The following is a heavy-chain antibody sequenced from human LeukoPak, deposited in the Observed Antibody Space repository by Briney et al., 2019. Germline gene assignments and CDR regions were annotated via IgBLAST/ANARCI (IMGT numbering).Heavy chain of an antibody. CDR2: INPNSGGT. CDR1: GYTFTGYY. J-gene: IGHJ6*02. D-gene: IGHD3-10*01. V-gene: IGHV1-2*02. Sequence: ASVKVSCKASGYTFTGYYMHWVRQAPGQGLEWMGWINPNSGGTNYAQKFQGRVTMTRDTSISTAYMELSRLRSDDTAVYYCASMVRGVNNYYYYYGMDVWGQGTTVTVSS. CDR3: ASMVRGVNNYYYYYGMDV.